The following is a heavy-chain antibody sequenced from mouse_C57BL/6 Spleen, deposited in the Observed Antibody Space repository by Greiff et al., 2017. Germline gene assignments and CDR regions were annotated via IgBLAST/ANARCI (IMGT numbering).Heavy chain of an antibody. Sequence: EVMLVESGEGLVKPGGSLKLSCAASGFTFSSYAMSWVRQTPEKRLEWVAYISSGGDYIYYADTVKGRFTISRDNARNTLYLQMSSLKSEDTAMYYCTRDRDGSSLAWFAYWGQGTLVTVSA. J-gene: IGHJ3*01. D-gene: IGHD1-1*01. V-gene: IGHV5-9-1*02. CDR2: ISSGGDYI. CDR3: TRDRDGSSLAWFAY. CDR1: GFTFSSYA.